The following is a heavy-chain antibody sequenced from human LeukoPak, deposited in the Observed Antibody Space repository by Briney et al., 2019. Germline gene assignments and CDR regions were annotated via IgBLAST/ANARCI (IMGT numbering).Heavy chain of an antibody. CDR2: VYHGGST. V-gene: IGHV4-4*02. CDR1: GGSIGSENW. D-gene: IGHD3-22*01. CDR3: AAYDSSGLSAFDI. Sequence: SETLSLTCGVSGGSIGSENWWSWVRQPPGMGLEWIAEVYHGGSTNYNPSLKSRVTISVDKSKDQFSLKLTSVTAADTAVYYCAAYDSSGLSAFDIWGQGTMVTVSS. J-gene: IGHJ3*02.